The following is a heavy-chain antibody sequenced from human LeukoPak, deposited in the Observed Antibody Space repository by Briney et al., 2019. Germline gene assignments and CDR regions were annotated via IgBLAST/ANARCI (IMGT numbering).Heavy chain of an antibody. CDR1: GFTFSSYA. Sequence: GGSLRLSCAASGFTFSSYAMSWVRQAPGKGLEWVSVIYSGGSTYYADSVKGRFTISRDNSKNTLYLQMNSLRAEDTAVYYCASPSLIAVAGTYYYGMDVWGQGTTVTVSS. CDR2: IYSGGST. V-gene: IGHV3-66*01. J-gene: IGHJ6*02. CDR3: ASPSLIAVAGTYYYGMDV. D-gene: IGHD6-19*01.